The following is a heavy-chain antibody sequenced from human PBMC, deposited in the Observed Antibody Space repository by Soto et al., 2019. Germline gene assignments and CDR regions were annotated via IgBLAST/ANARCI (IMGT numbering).Heavy chain of an antibody. Sequence: SETLSLTCTVSGASIGDSYWSWIRQPPGKGLEYIGYIYDSGNTNSKPSLESRVTMSVDTSKNQVSLKLISVTAADTAVYYCTRGYDGSGYIAFDVWGQGIKVTVSS. CDR3: TRGYDGSGYIAFDV. CDR2: IYDSGNT. V-gene: IGHV4-59*01. CDR1: GASIGDSY. D-gene: IGHD3-22*01. J-gene: IGHJ3*01.